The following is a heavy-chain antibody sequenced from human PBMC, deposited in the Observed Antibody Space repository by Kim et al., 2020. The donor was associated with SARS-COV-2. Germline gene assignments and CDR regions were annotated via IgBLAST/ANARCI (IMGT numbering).Heavy chain of an antibody. V-gene: IGHV1-46*01. J-gene: IGHJ6*02. D-gene: IGHD1-1*01. Sequence: AQKVQGRVTMTRDTSTSTVYMELSSLRSEDTAVYYCARDIFPNWNPGMDVWGQGTTVTVSS. CDR3: ARDIFPNWNPGMDV.